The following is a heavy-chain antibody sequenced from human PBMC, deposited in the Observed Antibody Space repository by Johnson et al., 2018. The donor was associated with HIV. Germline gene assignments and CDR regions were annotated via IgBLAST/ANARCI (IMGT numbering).Heavy chain of an antibody. V-gene: IGHV3-30*04. J-gene: IGHJ3*01. CDR2: TSFDERGK. Sequence: QEKLVESGGGVVQPGRSLRLSCAASGFTFNRYGLHWVRQAPGKGLEWVATTSFDERGKHYTDSVKGRFTISRDNSKNALYLQLNSLRPEDTAVYYCARDGAIAGAATEALDLWGQGTMVTVSS. D-gene: IGHD1-26*01. CDR1: GFTFNRYG. CDR3: ARDGAIAGAATEALDL.